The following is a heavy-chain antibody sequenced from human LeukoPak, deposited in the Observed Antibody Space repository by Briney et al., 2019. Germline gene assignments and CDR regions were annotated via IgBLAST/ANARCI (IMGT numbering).Heavy chain of an antibody. D-gene: IGHD2-21*02. Sequence: GGSLRLSCAASGFTFCSYAMSWGRPAPGKGVEWVSAINGSGGSTYYADSVKGRFTISRDNSKNTLYLQMNNLRVEDTAVYYCATMDCGGDCFPHLGGSGINWFDPWGQGTLVTVSS. CDR1: GFTFCSYA. J-gene: IGHJ5*02. CDR2: INGSGGST. V-gene: IGHV3-23*01. CDR3: ATMDCGGDCFPHLGGSGINWFDP.